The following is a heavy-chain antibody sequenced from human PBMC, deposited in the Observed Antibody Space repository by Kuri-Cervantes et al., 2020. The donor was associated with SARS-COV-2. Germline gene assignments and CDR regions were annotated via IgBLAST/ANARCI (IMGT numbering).Heavy chain of an antibody. J-gene: IGHJ4*02. CDR1: GFSLNTSGMC. CDR2: IDWDDDK. V-gene: IGHV2-70*11. CDR3: ARIQATTVIADY. Sequence: SGPTLVKPTQTLTLTCTFSGFSLNTSGMCVGWIRQPPGKALEWLARIDWDDDKYYSTSLKTRLTISKDTSKNQVVLTMTNIDPVDTATYYRARIQATTVIADYWGQGTLVTVSS. D-gene: IGHD4-11*01.